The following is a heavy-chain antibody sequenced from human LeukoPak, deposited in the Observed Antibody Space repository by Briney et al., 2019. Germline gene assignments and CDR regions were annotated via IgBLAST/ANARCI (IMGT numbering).Heavy chain of an antibody. CDR2: INHSGST. J-gene: IGHJ4*02. V-gene: IGHV4-34*01. Sequence: PSETLSLTCAVYGGSFSGYYWSGIHQPPGMGLEWIGEINHSGSTNYNPSLKSRVTISVDTSKNQFSLKLSSVTAADTAVYYCARVEDYDIYDFWSGYSAEGYFDYWGQGTLVTVSS. CDR3: ARVEDYDIYDFWSGYSAEGYFDY. D-gene: IGHD3-3*01. CDR1: GGSFSGYY.